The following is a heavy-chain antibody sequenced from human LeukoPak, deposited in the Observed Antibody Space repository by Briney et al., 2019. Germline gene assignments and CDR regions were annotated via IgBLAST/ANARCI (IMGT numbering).Heavy chain of an antibody. J-gene: IGHJ3*02. V-gene: IGHV3-48*04. CDR1: AFTFTSYS. Sequence: GGSLRLSCAASAFTFTSYSMNWVRQAPGKGLEWVSYISSGSSTVYYADSVKGRFTISRDNAKNSMYLQMSSLRAEDTAVYYCARGYSSGRSAFDIWGQGTMVTVSS. CDR2: ISSGSSTV. CDR3: ARGYSSGRSAFDI. D-gene: IGHD6-19*01.